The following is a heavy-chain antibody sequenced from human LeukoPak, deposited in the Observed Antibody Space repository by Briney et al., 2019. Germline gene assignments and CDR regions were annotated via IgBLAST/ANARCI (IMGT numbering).Heavy chain of an antibody. CDR2: ISGSGGST. V-gene: IGHV3-23*01. J-gene: IGHJ4*02. CDR3: AKYQNRYNWNYPFDY. Sequence: GGSLRLSCAASGFTFSSYAMSWVRQAPGKGLEWVSVISGSGGSTYSADSVKGRFTISRDNSKNTLYLQMNSLRAEDTAVYFCAKYQNRYNWNYPFDYWGQGTLVTVSS. D-gene: IGHD1-7*01. CDR1: GFTFSSYA.